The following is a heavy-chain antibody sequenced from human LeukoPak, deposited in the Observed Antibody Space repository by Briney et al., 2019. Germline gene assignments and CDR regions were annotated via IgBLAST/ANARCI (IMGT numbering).Heavy chain of an antibody. D-gene: IGHD2-2*01. CDR2: ISYDGTDK. J-gene: IGHJ4*02. Sequence: GRSLRLSCAASGFTFSNYAVHWVRQAPGKGLEWVAVISYDGTDKYYADSVKGRFTISRDTSNNTLYLQMNSLRAEDTAVYYCARAGYCTTTTCYYWGIDFWGQGTLVTVSS. CDR3: ARAGYCTTTTCYYWGIDF. V-gene: IGHV3-30*01. CDR1: GFTFSNYA.